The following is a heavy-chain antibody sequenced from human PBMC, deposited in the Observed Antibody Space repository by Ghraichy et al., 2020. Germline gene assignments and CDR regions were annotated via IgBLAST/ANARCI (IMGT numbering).Heavy chain of an antibody. CDR3: AKVSGYSSNI. J-gene: IGHJ3*02. Sequence: GGSLRLSCAASGFTFDDYAMHWVRQAPGKGLEWVSGISWNSGSIGYADSVKGRFTISRDNAKNSLYLQMNSLRAEDTALYYCAKVSGYSSNIWGQGTMVTVSS. CDR2: ISWNSGSI. CDR1: GFTFDDYA. D-gene: IGHD6-13*01. V-gene: IGHV3-9*01.